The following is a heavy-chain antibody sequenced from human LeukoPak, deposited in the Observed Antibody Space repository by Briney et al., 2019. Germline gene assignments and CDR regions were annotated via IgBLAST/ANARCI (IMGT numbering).Heavy chain of an antibody. D-gene: IGHD6-19*01. V-gene: IGHV3-23*01. CDR1: GFTFSNYA. Sequence: GGSLRLSCAASGFTFSNYAMSWVRQAPGKGLEWVSAISGSGGSTYYADSVEGRFTISRDNSKNTLYLQMNSLRAEDTAVYYCAKRTFYSSGWFDYWGQGTLVTVSS. J-gene: IGHJ4*02. CDR2: ISGSGGST. CDR3: AKRTFYSSGWFDY.